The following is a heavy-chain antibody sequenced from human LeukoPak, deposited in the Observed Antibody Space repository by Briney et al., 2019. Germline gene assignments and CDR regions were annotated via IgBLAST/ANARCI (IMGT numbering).Heavy chain of an antibody. J-gene: IGHJ4*02. CDR2: IDPNSDNI. CDR3: ARSAYNYGYVYFDH. V-gene: IGHV1-2*02. D-gene: IGHD5-18*01. Sequence: ASVKVSCKAAGYTFTGCFIHYVRQAPGQGLEWMGWIDPNSDNIRYSETFKDRVTMTRDTSTNTAYMELSWLRSDDTAVYYCARSAYNYGYVYFDHWGQGTLVIVSS. CDR1: GYTFTGCF.